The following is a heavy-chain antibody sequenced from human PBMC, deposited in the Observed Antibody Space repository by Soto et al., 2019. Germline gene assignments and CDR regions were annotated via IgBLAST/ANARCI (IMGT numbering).Heavy chain of an antibody. Sequence: QITLKESGPTLVKPTQTLTLTCTFSGFSLSTSGVGVGWIRQPPGKALEWLALIYWNDDKRYSPSLKSRLTITKDTSKNPVVLTMTNMDPVDTATYYCAHTRIAAAGTVVDEVDYYYYYGMDVWGQGTTVTVSS. CDR3: AHTRIAAAGTVVDEVDYYYYYGMDV. J-gene: IGHJ6*02. D-gene: IGHD6-13*01. CDR1: GFSLSTSGVG. CDR2: IYWNDDK. V-gene: IGHV2-5*01.